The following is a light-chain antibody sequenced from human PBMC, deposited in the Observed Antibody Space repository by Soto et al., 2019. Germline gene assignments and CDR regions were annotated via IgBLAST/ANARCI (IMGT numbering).Light chain of an antibody. V-gene: IGKV1-39*01. J-gene: IGKJ2*02. CDR2: AAS. Sequence: DLQMTQSPSSLSASVGDRVTLTCRASQSISSHLNWYQQKPGQAPRLLIYAASTLQSGVPSRFSGSGSGTDFSLTISSLQPEDCATYYCQQSYSTPCTFGQGTKLELK. CDR3: QQSYSTPCT. CDR1: QSISSH.